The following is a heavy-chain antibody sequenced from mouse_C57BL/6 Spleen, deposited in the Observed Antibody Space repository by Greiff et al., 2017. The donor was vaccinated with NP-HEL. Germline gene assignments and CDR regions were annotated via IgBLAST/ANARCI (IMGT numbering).Heavy chain of an antibody. D-gene: IGHD2-2*01. CDR2: IYPGGGYT. CDR1: GYTFTNYW. V-gene: IGHV1-63*01. J-gene: IGHJ3*01. Sequence: VQLQQSGAELVRPGTSVKMSCKASGYTFTNYWIGWAKQRPGHGLEWIGDIYPGGGYTNYNEKFKGKATLTADKSSSTAYMQFSSLTSEDSAIYYCARGGYDGGFAYWGQGTLVTVSA. CDR3: ARGGYDGGFAY.